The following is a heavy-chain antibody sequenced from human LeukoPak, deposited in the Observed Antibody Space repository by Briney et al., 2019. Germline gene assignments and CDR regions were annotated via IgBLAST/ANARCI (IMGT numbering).Heavy chain of an antibody. V-gene: IGHV3-30*02. J-gene: IGHJ4*02. CDR1: GFTFSSYG. D-gene: IGHD4-17*01. CDR2: IRYDGSNK. Sequence: GGSLRLSCAASGFTFSSYGMHWVRLAPGKGLEWVAFIRYDGSNKYYADSVKGRFTMSRDNSKNTLYLQMNSLRAEDTAVYCCAKVITTVTLFDYWGQGTLVTVSS. CDR3: AKVITTVTLFDY.